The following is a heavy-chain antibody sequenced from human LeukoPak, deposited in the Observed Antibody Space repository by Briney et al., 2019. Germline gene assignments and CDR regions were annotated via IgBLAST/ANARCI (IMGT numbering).Heavy chain of an antibody. CDR1: GLTFSSYS. J-gene: IGHJ6*03. CDR2: ISGRGGST. Sequence: PGGSLRLSCAASGLTFSSYSMNWVRQAPGKGLEWVSGISGRGGSTHYADSVKGRFTISRDNSKNTLYLQMNSLRAEDTAVYYCAKGSNTEWGPPVYYYYMDVWGKGTTVTVSS. D-gene: IGHD3-3*01. CDR3: AKGSNTEWGPPVYYYYMDV. V-gene: IGHV3-23*01.